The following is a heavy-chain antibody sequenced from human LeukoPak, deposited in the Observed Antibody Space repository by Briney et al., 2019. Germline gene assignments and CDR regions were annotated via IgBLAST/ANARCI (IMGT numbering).Heavy chain of an antibody. CDR3: ARAHIVGATVDY. V-gene: IGHV4-30-4*01. J-gene: IGHJ4*02. D-gene: IGHD1-26*01. CDR2: IYFSGST. Sequence: PSETLSLTCTVCVGSISSGDYYWSWIRQPPGKGLEWIGYIYFSGSTYYNPSLKSRLTMSIDTSKNQFSLRLNSVAAADTAVYFCARAHIVGATVDYWGQGTLVTVSS. CDR1: VGSISSGDYY.